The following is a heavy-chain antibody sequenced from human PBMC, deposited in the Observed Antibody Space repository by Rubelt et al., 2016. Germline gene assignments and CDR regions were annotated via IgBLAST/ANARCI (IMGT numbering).Heavy chain of an antibody. D-gene: IGHD3-10*01. CDR3: ARGGRFGELPYRLDP. Sequence: EVQLVESGGGLVQPGGSLRLSCAASGFTFSSYSMNWVRQAPGKGLEWVSYISSSSSTIYYADSVKGRFTISRDNAKNSLYLQMNSLRDEDTAVYYCARGGRFGELPYRLDPWGQGTLVTVSS. J-gene: IGHJ5*02. V-gene: IGHV3-48*02. CDR1: GFTFSSYS. CDR2: ISSSSSTI.